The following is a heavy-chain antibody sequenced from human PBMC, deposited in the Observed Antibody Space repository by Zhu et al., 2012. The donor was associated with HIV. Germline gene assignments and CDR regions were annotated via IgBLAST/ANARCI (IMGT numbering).Heavy chain of an antibody. V-gene: IGHV4-39*01. Sequence: QLQLQKSGPGLAKPSGTLSLTCTVSGDSISRGDYHWAWIRQSPGKGLEWIASVFQTGSTHYNPSLESRVTISVDTSRNQFSLELRSVTAADTAVYYCARQKGQWLWSFDMWGQGTMVTVSS. CDR2: VFQTGST. D-gene: IGHD6-19*01. CDR3: ARQKGQWLWSFDM. J-gene: IGHJ3*02. CDR1: GDSISRGDYH.